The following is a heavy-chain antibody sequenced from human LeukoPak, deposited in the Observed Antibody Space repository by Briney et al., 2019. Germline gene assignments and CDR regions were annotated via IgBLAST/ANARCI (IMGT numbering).Heavy chain of an antibody. CDR1: GYTFTSYA. J-gene: IGHJ4*02. Sequence: ASVKVSCKASGYTFTSYAMHWVRQAPGQRLEWMGWINAGNGNTKYSQKFRGRVTITRDTSASTAYMELSSLRSEDTAVYYCARDDVAARPLDYWGQGTLVTVSS. D-gene: IGHD6-6*01. V-gene: IGHV1-3*01. CDR3: ARDDVAARPLDY. CDR2: INAGNGNT.